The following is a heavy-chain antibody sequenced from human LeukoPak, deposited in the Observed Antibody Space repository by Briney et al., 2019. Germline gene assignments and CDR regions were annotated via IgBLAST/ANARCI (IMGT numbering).Heavy chain of an antibody. J-gene: IGHJ4*02. CDR2: ISSSSSYI. CDR1: GFTFSSYS. CDR3: ARDLGYSSGPNY. V-gene: IGHV3-21*01. D-gene: IGHD6-19*01. Sequence: GGSLRLSCAASGFTFSSYSMNWVRQAPGKGLEWVSSISSSSSYIFYADSVKGRFTISRDNAKNSLYLQMNSLRAEDTAVYYCARDLGYSSGPNYWGQGTRVTVSS.